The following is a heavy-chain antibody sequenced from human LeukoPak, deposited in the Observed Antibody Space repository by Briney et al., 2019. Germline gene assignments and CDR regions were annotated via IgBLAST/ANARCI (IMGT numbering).Heavy chain of an antibody. CDR3: AAYRLPDSFDY. D-gene: IGHD4-11*01. CDR1: GGSFSGYY. CDR2: INHSGST. Sequence: KPSETLSLTCAVYGGSFSGYYWSWIRQPPGKGLEWIGEINHSGSTNYNPSLKSRVTISVDTSKNQFSLKLSSVTAADTVVYYCAAYRLPDSFDYWGQGTLVTVSS. J-gene: IGHJ4*02. V-gene: IGHV4-34*01.